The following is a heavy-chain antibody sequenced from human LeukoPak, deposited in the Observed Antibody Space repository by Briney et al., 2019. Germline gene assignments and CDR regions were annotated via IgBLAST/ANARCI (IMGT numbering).Heavy chain of an antibody. V-gene: IGHV3-23*01. Sequence: GGSLRLSCAASGFTFSSYAMSWVRQAPGKGLEWVSAISGSGGSTYYADSVKGRFTISRDNSKNTLYLQTNSLRAEDTAVYYCAKENANWGFSGTFDYWGQGTLVTVSS. CDR3: AKENANWGFSGTFDY. CDR2: ISGSGGST. J-gene: IGHJ4*02. D-gene: IGHD7-27*01. CDR1: GFTFSSYA.